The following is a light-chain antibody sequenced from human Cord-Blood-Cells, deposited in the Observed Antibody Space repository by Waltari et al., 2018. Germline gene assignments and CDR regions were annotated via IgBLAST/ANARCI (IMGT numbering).Light chain of an antibody. CDR1: RSDGGGYNY. Sequence: QSALTQPASVSGSPGQAITIPCTGTRSDGGGYNYVSGYQQHPGKSPKLMIYDVRNRPPGVSNRFSGSKSGNTVSLTISGLQAEDEADYYCSSYTSSSTVFGGGTKLTVL. CDR2: DVR. V-gene: IGLV2-14*01. CDR3: SSYTSSSTV. J-gene: IGLJ2*01.